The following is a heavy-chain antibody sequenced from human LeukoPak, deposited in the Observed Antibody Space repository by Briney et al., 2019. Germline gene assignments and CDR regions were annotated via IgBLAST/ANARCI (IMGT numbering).Heavy chain of an antibody. CDR1: GFTFSNYA. Sequence: PGGSLRLSCAASGFTFSNYAMTWVRQPPGKGLECVSSITGSGSRTYYADSVKGRFTISRDSSKNTLFLQMNSLRADDTAVYYCAARPVADNPAPFDYWGQGTRVTVSS. CDR3: AARPVADNPAPFDY. D-gene: IGHD6-19*01. CDR2: ITGSGSRT. J-gene: IGHJ4*02. V-gene: IGHV3-23*01.